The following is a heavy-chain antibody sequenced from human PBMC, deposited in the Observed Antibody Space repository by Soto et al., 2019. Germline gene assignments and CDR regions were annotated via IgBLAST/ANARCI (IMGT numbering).Heavy chain of an antibody. CDR1: GGSISSGGYY. CDR2: IYYSGST. D-gene: IGHD4-17*01. V-gene: IGHV4-31*03. Sequence: QVQLQESGPGLVKPSQTLSLTCTVSGGSISSGGYYWSWIRQHPGKGLEWIGYIYYSGSTYYNPSHKSRVTISVDTSTNQFSLKLSSVTAADTAVYNCASSAQSPVTTVDYWGQGTLVTVSS. J-gene: IGHJ4*02. CDR3: ASSAQSPVTTVDY.